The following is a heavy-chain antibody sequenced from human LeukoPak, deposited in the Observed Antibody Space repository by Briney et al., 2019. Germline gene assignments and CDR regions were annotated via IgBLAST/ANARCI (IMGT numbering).Heavy chain of an antibody. CDR3: ASNTAMGLGDY. CDR2: ISSSSSYI. V-gene: IGHV3-21*01. J-gene: IGHJ4*02. Sequence: GGSLRLSCAASGFTFSSYTMNWVRQTPGKGLEWVSSISSSSSYIYYADSVKGRFTISRDNAKNSLYLQMNSLRAEDTAVYYCASNTAMGLGDYWGQGTLVTVSS. D-gene: IGHD5-18*01. CDR1: GFTFSSYT.